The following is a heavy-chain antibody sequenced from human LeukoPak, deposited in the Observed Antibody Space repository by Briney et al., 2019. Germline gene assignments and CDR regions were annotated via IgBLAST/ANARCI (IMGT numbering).Heavy chain of an antibody. Sequence: GGSLRLSCAASGFTFSSYAMHWVRQAPGKGLEWVAVISYDGSNKYYADSVEGRFTISRDNSKNTLYLQMNSLRAEDTAVYYCARDINDYGDYEGLDYWGQGTLVTVSS. V-gene: IGHV3-30*04. J-gene: IGHJ4*02. CDR1: GFTFSSYA. CDR3: ARDINDYGDYEGLDY. D-gene: IGHD4-17*01. CDR2: ISYDGSNK.